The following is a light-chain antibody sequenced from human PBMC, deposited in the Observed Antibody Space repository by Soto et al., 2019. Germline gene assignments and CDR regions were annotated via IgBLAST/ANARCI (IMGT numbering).Light chain of an antibody. CDR1: QSIRDD. CDR3: LHHNSYLALT. Sequence: DIQMTQSPSSLSASIGDTITITCRASQSIRDDLGWYQQKPGKAPKRLIYAASTLQSGVPSRFSGSGSGTEFTLTISSLQPEDVATYYCLHHNSYLALTFGGGTKVEIK. CDR2: AAS. V-gene: IGKV1-17*01. J-gene: IGKJ4*01.